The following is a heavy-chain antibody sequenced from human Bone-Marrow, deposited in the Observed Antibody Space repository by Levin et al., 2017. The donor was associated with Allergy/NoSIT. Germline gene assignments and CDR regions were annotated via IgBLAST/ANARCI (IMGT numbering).Heavy chain of an antibody. J-gene: IGHJ6*02. Sequence: LSLTCAASGFTFSNYGMNWVRQAPGKGLEWISYISDRGDITYYADSVEGRFTISRDNAKNSLYLHVSSLRTEDTAVYYCARDQSLDILIDYQLLLGYSGMDVWGQGTTVTVSS. CDR1: GFTFSNYG. D-gene: IGHD3-9*01. CDR3: ARDQSLDILIDYQLLLGYSGMDV. V-gene: IGHV3-48*03. CDR2: ISDRGDIT.